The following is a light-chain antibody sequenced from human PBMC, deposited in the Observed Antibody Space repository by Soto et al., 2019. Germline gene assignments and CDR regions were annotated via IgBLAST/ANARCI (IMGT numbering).Light chain of an antibody. J-gene: IGLJ3*02. V-gene: IGLV1-40*01. CDR2: GNN. CDR1: SSNIGEHD. CDR3: QSYVSSLSGLLGG. Sequence: QSVLTQPPSVTVAPGARITISCTGRSSNIGEHDVHWFQQLPNPAPKRLIYGNNNRTPGVPDRFSGSNSGTSASLAITGLQAEDEAEYYCQSYVSSLSGLLGGFGGGTKVTV.